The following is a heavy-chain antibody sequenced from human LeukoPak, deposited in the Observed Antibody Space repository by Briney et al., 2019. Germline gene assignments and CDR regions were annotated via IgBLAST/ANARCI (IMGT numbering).Heavy chain of an antibody. J-gene: IGHJ4*02. Sequence: GGSLRLSCVASGFTFSNYWMSWVRQAPGKGLEWVSSISSSSSYIYYADSVKGRFTISRDNAKNSLYLQMNSLRAEDTAVYYCARGILYGDYDAVDYWGQGTLVTVSS. V-gene: IGHV3-21*01. CDR2: ISSSSSYI. CDR1: GFTFSNYW. D-gene: IGHD4-17*01. CDR3: ARGILYGDYDAVDY.